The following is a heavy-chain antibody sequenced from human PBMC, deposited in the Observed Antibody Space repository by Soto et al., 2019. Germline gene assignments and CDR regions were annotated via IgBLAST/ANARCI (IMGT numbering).Heavy chain of an antibody. V-gene: IGHV6-1*01. CDR3: ARKPLRLPFDY. CDR1: VDTVSSNSAS. D-gene: IGHD2-21*01. J-gene: IGHJ4*02. CDR2: TYYRSKLFN. Sequence: PSQTLSLTCAISVDTVSSNSASWSLISQSPSRGLEWLGMTYYRSKLFNDYAVSVKSRMTINSDTSKNQFSLHLNSVTPEDTAVYYCARKPLRLPFDYWGQGSLVTVS.